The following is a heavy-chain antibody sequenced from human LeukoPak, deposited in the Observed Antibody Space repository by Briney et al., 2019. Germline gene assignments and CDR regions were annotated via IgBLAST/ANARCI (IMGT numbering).Heavy chain of an antibody. D-gene: IGHD1-1*01. Sequence: KPSETLSLTCTVSGGSISSYYWSWIRQPPGKGLEWIGYIYYSGSTNYNPSLKSRVTISVDTSKNQFSLKLSSVTAADTAVYYCARVIEERRFDPWGQGTLVTVSS. V-gene: IGHV4-59*01. J-gene: IGHJ5*02. CDR3: ARVIEERRFDP. CDR2: IYYSGST. CDR1: GGSISSYY.